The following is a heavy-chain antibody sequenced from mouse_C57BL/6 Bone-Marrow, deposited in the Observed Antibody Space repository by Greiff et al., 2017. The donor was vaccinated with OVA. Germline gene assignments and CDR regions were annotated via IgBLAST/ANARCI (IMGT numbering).Heavy chain of an antibody. Sequence: QVQLQQSGAELVRPGASVTLSCKASGYTFTVYEMHWVKQTPVHGLEWIGAIDPETGGTAYNQKFKGKAILTADKSSSTAYMELRSLTSEDSAVYYCTRDYSNYVDYWGKGTTLTVSS. D-gene: IGHD2-5*01. V-gene: IGHV1-15*01. CDR3: TRDYSNYVDY. J-gene: IGHJ2*01. CDR1: GYTFTVYE. CDR2: IDPETGGT.